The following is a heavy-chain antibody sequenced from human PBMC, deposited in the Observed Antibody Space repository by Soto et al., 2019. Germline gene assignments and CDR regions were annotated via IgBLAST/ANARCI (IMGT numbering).Heavy chain of an antibody. CDR3: TKQKGDSRTYNGLDV. Sequence: QVQLQQSGPGLVKPSQTLSLTCAISGDSVSSNSAAWNWIRQSPSRGLEWLGRAYYRSQWFYDSAVSVKSRITVIPGTSKNQFSLQLSSVTPEDTAVYYCTKQKGDSRTYNGLDVWGQGTTVTVSS. CDR1: GDSVSSNSAA. V-gene: IGHV6-1*01. D-gene: IGHD2-21*02. J-gene: IGHJ6*02. CDR2: AYYRSQWFY.